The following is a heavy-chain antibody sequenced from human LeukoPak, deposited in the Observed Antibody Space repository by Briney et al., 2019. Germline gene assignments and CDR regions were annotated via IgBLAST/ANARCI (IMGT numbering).Heavy chain of an antibody. J-gene: IGHJ4*02. Sequence: PSETLSLTCAVYGGAFSNNYWSWIRQPPGKGLEWIGEILHSGSVNYYPSLKGRVTILLDSSKNQFSLKLSSVTAADTAVYYCARRGGGSFPYYFDYWGQGALVTVS. CDR3: ARRGGGSFPYYFDY. D-gene: IGHD1-26*01. CDR2: ILHSGSV. V-gene: IGHV4-34*12. CDR1: GGAFSNNY.